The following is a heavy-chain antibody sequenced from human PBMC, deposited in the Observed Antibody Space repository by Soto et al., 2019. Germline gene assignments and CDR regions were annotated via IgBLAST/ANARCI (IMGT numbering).Heavy chain of an antibody. D-gene: IGHD3-10*01. CDR3: ARWYYYGSGSYFSGISYGMDV. CDR2: IYPGDSDT. J-gene: IGHJ6*02. V-gene: IGHV5-51*01. Sequence: GESLKISCKGSGYSFTSYWIGWVRQMPGKGLEWMGIIYPGDSDTRYSPSFQGQVTISADKSISTAYLQWSSLKASDTAMYYCARWYYYGSGSYFSGISYGMDVWGQGTTVTVSS. CDR1: GYSFTSYW.